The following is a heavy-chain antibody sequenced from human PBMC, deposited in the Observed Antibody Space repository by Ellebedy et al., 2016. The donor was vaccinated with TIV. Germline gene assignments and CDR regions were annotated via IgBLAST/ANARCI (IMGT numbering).Heavy chain of an antibody. J-gene: IGHJ3*02. Sequence: GESLKISCAASGFRFSSYAMHWVRQAPGKGLDWVSGISDSGDTTYYPDSVKGRFTISRDNTKNTLYLQMNSLRVEDTAVYYCAKQKSTSAGSSDIWGQGAMVTVSS. CDR1: GFRFSSYA. V-gene: IGHV3-23*01. D-gene: IGHD2-2*01. CDR3: AKQKSTSAGSSDI. CDR2: ISDSGDTT.